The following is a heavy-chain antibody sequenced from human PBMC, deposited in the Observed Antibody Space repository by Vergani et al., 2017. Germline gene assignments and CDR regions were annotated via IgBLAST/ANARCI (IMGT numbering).Heavy chain of an antibody. D-gene: IGHD2-21*01. Sequence: QVQLQESGPGLVKPSQTLSLTCTVSGGSISRGDYYWSWIRQPPGKGLEWIGYIYSSGSTYYNPSLKSRVTISVDTAKNHFALKLSSVTAADTAVYYCGRVGIVVLDGMDVWGQGTTVTVSS. CDR3: GRVGIVVLDGMDV. CDR2: IYSSGST. V-gene: IGHV4-30-4*08. J-gene: IGHJ6*02. CDR1: GGSISRGDYY.